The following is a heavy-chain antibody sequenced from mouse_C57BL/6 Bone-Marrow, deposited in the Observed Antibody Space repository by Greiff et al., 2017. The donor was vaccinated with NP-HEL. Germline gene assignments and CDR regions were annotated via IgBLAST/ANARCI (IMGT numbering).Heavy chain of an antibody. CDR2: INPSNGGT. CDR3: ARGVITTVVAPYYYAMDY. Sequence: VQLQQPGTELVKPGASVKLSCKASGYTFTSYWMHWVKQRPGQGLEWIGNINPSNGGTNYNEKFKSKDTLTVDKSSSTAYMQLSSLTSEDSAVYYCARGVITTVVAPYYYAMDYWGQGTSVTVSS. CDR1: GYTFTSYW. V-gene: IGHV1-53*01. D-gene: IGHD1-1*01. J-gene: IGHJ4*01.